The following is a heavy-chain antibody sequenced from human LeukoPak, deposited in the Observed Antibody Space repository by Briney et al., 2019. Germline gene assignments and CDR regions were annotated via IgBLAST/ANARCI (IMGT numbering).Heavy chain of an antibody. D-gene: IGHD5-18*01. CDR2: IYPGGST. CDR1: GGSISSYY. J-gene: IGHJ4*02. Sequence: PSETLSLTCSVSGGSISSYYWSWIRQPAGKGLEWIGRIYPGGSTNYNPSLKSRVTMSVDTSKNQFSLKLSSVTAADTAVYYCARVDTLMVMSIDYWGQGTLVTVSS. CDR3: ARVDTLMVMSIDY. V-gene: IGHV4-4*07.